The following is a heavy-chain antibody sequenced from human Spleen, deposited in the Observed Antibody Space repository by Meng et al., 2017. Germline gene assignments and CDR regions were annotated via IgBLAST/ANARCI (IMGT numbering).Heavy chain of an antibody. V-gene: IGHV3-20*04. CDR3: ARSPIDKYDLSALPLDY. CDR1: GFTFDDYG. D-gene: IGHD3-16*01. Sequence: GGSLRLSCAASGFTFDDYGMSWVRQAPGKGLEWVSGINWNGGSTGYADSVKGRFTISRDNAKNSLYLQMNSLRAEDTALYYCARSPIDKYDLSALPLDYWGQGTLVTVSS. J-gene: IGHJ4*02. CDR2: INWNGGST.